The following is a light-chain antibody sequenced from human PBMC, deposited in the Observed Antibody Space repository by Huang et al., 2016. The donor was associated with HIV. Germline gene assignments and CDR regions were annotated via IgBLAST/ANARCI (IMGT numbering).Light chain of an antibody. Sequence: VVLTQSPVSLPATLGQPAAIECKSNESLVYSDGNIYLNWFHQRPGHSPRRLIFKLSKRDSGVPDRFSAGGSGTDFTLFISEVESEDVGDYYGMQASHGAGTFGPGT. J-gene: IGKJ1*01. CDR2: KLS. CDR1: ESLVYSDGNIY. V-gene: IGKV2-30*01. CDR3: MQASHGAGT.